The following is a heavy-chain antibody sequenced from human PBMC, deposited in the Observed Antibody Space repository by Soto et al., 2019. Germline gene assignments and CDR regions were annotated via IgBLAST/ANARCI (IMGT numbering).Heavy chain of an antibody. D-gene: IGHD6-19*01. J-gene: IGHJ4*02. CDR3: ARSVAVPGASIEY. CDR2: VYYTGST. Sequence: SETLSLTCSVSGGSISGSYWSWIRQSPGKGLEWLGYVYYTGSTNYSPSLRSRVSISVDTSKNEFSLRLSSVTAADTAVYFCARSVAVPGASIEYWGQGTQVSVSS. CDR1: GGSISGSY. V-gene: IGHV4-59*01.